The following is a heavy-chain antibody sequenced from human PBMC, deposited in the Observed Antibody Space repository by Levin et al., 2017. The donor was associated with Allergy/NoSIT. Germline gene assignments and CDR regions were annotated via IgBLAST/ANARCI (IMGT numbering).Heavy chain of an antibody. J-gene: IGHJ4*02. V-gene: IGHV4-34*01. CDR1: GGSVSGYY. CDR3: ARGQRSDYYDASGFYYVFDH. D-gene: IGHD3-22*01. Sequence: PSETLSLTCAVYGGSVSGYYWSWIRQPPGKGLEWIGEINHSGNTNYNPSIKSRVTMSIDTSTDQFSLRLSSVTAAATAVYYCARGQRSDYYDASGFYYVFDHWGQGTLVTVSS. CDR2: INHSGNT.